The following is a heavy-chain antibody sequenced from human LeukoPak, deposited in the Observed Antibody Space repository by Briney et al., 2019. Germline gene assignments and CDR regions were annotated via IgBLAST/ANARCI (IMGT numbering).Heavy chain of an antibody. V-gene: IGHV4-39*07. D-gene: IGHD3-22*01. CDR1: GGSISSSSYY. CDR2: IYYSGST. J-gene: IGHJ3*02. CDR3: AREKYYYDSSGYYYDAFDI. Sequence: SETLSLTCTVSGGSISSSSYYWGWIRQPPGKGLEWIGSIYYSGSTYYNPSLKSRVTISVDTSKNQFSLKLSSVTAADTAVYYCAREKYYYDSSGYYYDAFDIWGQGTMVTVSS.